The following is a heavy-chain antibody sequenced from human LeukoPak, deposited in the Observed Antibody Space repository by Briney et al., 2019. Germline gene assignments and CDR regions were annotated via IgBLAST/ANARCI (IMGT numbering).Heavy chain of an antibody. CDR1: GFTFSSYW. Sequence: GGSLRLSCAASGFTFSSYWMSWIRQAPGKGPEFVANIKEDGSEKSYVDSVRGRFTISRDNAKKSVSLQMSSLRAEDTAVYYCARDPGYSAFDVWGQGAMVIVSS. V-gene: IGHV3-7*01. CDR3: ARDPGYSAFDV. D-gene: IGHD5-18*01. J-gene: IGHJ3*01. CDR2: IKEDGSEK.